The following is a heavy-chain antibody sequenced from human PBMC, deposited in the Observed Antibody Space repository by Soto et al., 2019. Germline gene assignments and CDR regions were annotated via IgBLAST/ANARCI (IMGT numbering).Heavy chain of an antibody. J-gene: IGHJ4*02. CDR2: IWYDGSNK. Sequence: QVQLVESGGGVVQPGRSLRLSCAASGFTFSSYGMHWVRQAPGKGLEWVAVIWYDGSNKYYADSVKGRFTISRDNSKNTMYLQMNSLRAEDTAVYYCARDHLTDLDYWGQGTLVTVSS. CDR3: ARDHLTDLDY. D-gene: IGHD3-9*01. V-gene: IGHV3-33*01. CDR1: GFTFSSYG.